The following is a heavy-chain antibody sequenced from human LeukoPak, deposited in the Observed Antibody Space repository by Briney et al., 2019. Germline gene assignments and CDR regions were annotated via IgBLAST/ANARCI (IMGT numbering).Heavy chain of an antibody. CDR1: GYTFTGYY. J-gene: IGHJ4*02. CDR3: ARVYKSSGSYLKLDY. Sequence: GASVKVSCKASGYTFTGYYMHWVRQAPGQGLEWMGWINPNSGGTNYAQKFQGRVTMTRDMSTSTVYMELSSLRSEDTAVYYCARVYKSSGSYLKLDYWGQGTLVTVSS. CDR2: INPNSGGT. V-gene: IGHV1-2*02. D-gene: IGHD3-10*01.